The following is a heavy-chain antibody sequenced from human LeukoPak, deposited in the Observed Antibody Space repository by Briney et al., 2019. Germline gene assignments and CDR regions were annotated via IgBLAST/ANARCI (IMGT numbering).Heavy chain of an antibody. CDR1: GGAIRSYY. CDR2: IHYSGST. CDR3: ARSLSSGWYGGY. D-gene: IGHD6-19*01. J-gene: IGHJ4*02. V-gene: IGHV4-59*01. Sequence: SETLSLTCSVSGGAIRSYYWSWIRQPPGKGLEWIGYIHYSGSTNYNPSLKSRVTISVDTSKNQFSLKVTSVTAADTAVYYCARSLSSGWYGGYWGQGTLVTVSS.